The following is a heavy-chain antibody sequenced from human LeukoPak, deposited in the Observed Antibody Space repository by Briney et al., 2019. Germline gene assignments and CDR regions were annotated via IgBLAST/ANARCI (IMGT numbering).Heavy chain of an antibody. J-gene: IGHJ4*02. V-gene: IGHV1-2*02. Sequence: ASVKVSCKASGYTFTGYYMHWVRQAPGQGLEWMGWINPNSGGTNYAQKFQGRVTMTRDTSISTAYMELSRLRSEDTAVYYCARGANYGDYEYYFDYWGQGTLVTVSS. CDR2: INPNSGGT. D-gene: IGHD4-17*01. CDR1: GYTFTGYY. CDR3: ARGANYGDYEYYFDY.